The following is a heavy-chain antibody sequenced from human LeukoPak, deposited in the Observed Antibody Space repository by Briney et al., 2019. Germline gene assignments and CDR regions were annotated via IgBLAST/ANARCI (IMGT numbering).Heavy chain of an antibody. J-gene: IGHJ4*02. Sequence: GASVKVSCKASGYTFTSYDINWVRQATGQGLEWMGWINPNSGGTNYAQKFQGWVTMTRDTSISTAHMELSSLRSEDTAVYYCARDPSLDYWGQGTLVTVSS. V-gene: IGHV1-2*04. CDR3: ARDPSLDY. CDR1: GYTFTSYD. CDR2: INPNSGGT.